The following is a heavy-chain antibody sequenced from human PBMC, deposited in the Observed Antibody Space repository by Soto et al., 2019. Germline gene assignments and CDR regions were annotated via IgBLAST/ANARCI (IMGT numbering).Heavy chain of an antibody. J-gene: IGHJ4*02. D-gene: IGHD3-9*01. CDR1: GYSFTDYG. CDR3: ARKPVHCDSKGRQRFES. V-gene: IGHV1-18*04. CDR2: ISSYNGNT. Sequence: QVPLVQSGAEMKKPGASVKVSCKAYGYSFTDYGISWVRQAPGQGLAWMGWISSYNGNTNYPENLKARVTMTTETSTSIAYVELRTLTYDDTGVYYCARKPVHCDSKGRQRFESWGQGTLVTVSS.